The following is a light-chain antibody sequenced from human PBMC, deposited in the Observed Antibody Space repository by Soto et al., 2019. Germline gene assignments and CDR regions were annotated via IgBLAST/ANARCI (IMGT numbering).Light chain of an antibody. CDR2: WAS. CDR3: QQYFCTSLT. V-gene: IGKV4-1*01. Sequence: DIVMTQSPDSLAVSLGERATINCKSSQSVLYSSNNKNYLAWYQQKPGQPPKLLIYWASTRESGVPDRFSGSGSWTDFTLTLSSLKAEDGGGYYCQQYFCTSLTFGQGNKVEIK. CDR1: QSVLYSSNNKNY. J-gene: IGKJ1*01.